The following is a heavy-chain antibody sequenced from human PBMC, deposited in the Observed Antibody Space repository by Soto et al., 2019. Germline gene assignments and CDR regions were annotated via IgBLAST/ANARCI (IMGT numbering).Heavy chain of an antibody. V-gene: IGHV1-2*04. CDR2: INPNSGGT. Sequence: ASVKGSCKGAGYAFTGYYMHWVRQAPGQGLEWMGWINPNSGGTNYAQKFQGWVTMTRDTSSSTAYMELSRLRSDDTAVYYCGRAQGVFVFQDENPDAHDISGQGTIVTVSS. CDR3: GRAQGVFVFQDENPDAHDI. J-gene: IGHJ3*02. CDR1: GYAFTGYY. D-gene: IGHD2-8*01.